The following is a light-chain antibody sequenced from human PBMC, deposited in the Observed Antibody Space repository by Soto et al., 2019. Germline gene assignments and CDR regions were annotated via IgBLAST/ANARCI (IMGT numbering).Light chain of an antibody. CDR2: GAS. CDR1: QSIANN. J-gene: IGKJ1*01. Sequence: DIVMTQSPATLSMSPGEGATLSCRASQSIANNLAWYQQRPGRAPRLLIYGASTRATGIPARFSGSGSGTEFTLSISRLQSEDFALYYCQQYNNWPPWTFGQGTKVDIK. V-gene: IGKV3D-15*01. CDR3: QQYNNWPPWT.